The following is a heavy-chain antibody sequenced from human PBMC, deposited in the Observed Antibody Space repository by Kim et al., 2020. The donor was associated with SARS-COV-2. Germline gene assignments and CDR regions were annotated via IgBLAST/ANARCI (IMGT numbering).Heavy chain of an antibody. CDR3: AKVGIVVVPAAISYYFDY. Sequence: GGSLRLSCAASGFTFSSYGMHWVRQAPGKGLEWVAVISYDGSNKYYADSVKGRFTISRDNSKNTLYLQMNSLRAEDTAVYYCAKVGIVVVPAAISYYFDYWGQGTLVTVSS. CDR2: ISYDGSNK. V-gene: IGHV3-30*18. D-gene: IGHD2-2*01. J-gene: IGHJ4*02. CDR1: GFTFSSYG.